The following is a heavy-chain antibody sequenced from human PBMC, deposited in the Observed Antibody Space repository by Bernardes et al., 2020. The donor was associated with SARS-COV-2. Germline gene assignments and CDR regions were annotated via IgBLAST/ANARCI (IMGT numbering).Heavy chain of an antibody. V-gene: IGHV3-53*01. Sequence: GESLRLSWSASGVVVSDNYMSWVSQAQGKGLGWDAVSYSGGSTYYADSVKGRFVISRDSGKNTLYLQLNSLTDEDTAVYYCARTPRAAVYYFDHWGQGTRVTVSS. CDR1: GVVVSDNY. CDR2: SYSGGST. CDR3: ARTPRAAVYYFDH. J-gene: IGHJ4*02. D-gene: IGHD6-13*01.